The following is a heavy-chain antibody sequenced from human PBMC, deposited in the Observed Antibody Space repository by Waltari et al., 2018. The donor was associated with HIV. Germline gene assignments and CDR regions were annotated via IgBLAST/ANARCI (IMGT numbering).Heavy chain of an antibody. V-gene: IGHV3-21*02. CDR3: VRDRTSLTTGDFES. CDR1: GFSFNPFS. Sequence: EVRLVQSGGGLVKPGESLTLACTAPGFSFNPFSMTWVRLAPGKGLEWVSSISRGSSYSYYSDAVKGRFTVSRDNAKNSLLLQLNTLTAEDTALYYCVRDRTSLTTGDFESWGQGAPVTVSS. CDR2: ISRGSSYS. J-gene: IGHJ4*02. D-gene: IGHD1-1*01.